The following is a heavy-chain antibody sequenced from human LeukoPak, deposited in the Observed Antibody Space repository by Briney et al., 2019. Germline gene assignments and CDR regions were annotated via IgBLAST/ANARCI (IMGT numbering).Heavy chain of an antibody. V-gene: IGHV4-59*08. CDR1: GGSISSYY. CDR2: IYYSGST. J-gene: IGHJ4*02. CDR3: ARGNYYFDY. D-gene: IGHD1-7*01. Sequence: SETLSLTCTVSGGSISSYYWSWIRQPPGKGLEWIGYIYYSGSTNYNPSLKSRVTISVDTSKNQFSLKLSSVTAADTAVYYCARGNYYFDYWGQGTLVTAPS.